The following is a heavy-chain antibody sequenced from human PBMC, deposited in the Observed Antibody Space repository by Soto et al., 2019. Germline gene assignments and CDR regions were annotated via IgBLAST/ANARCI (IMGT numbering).Heavy chain of an antibody. V-gene: IGHV1-69*06. CDR3: ARYWNLVGFGMHV. D-gene: IGHD1-7*01. J-gene: IGHJ6*04. CDR2: IIPIFGTA. Sequence: SVKVSGKASGGTFSSYAISWVRQAPGQGLAWMGGIIPIFGTANYAQKLQGRVTMTADTSTSTAYMELRSLRSDDTAAYYCARYWNLVGFGMHVCGKGITVTVSS. CDR1: GGTFSSYA.